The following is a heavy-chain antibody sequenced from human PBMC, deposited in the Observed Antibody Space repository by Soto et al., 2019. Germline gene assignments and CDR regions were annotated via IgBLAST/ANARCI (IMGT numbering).Heavy chain of an antibody. V-gene: IGHV4-59*06. J-gene: IGHJ6*02. CDR1: GGSISSYY. Sequence: SETLSLTCTVSGGSISSYYWSWIRQHPGKGLEWIGYIYYSGSTYYNPSLKSRVTISVDTSKNQFSLKLSSVTAAATAVYYCARGGRRSPGMDVWGQGTTVTVSS. CDR2: IYYSGST. D-gene: IGHD3-16*01. CDR3: ARGGRRSPGMDV.